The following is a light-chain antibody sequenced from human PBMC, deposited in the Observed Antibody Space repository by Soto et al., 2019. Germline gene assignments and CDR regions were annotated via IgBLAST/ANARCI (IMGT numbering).Light chain of an antibody. V-gene: IGKV3-15*01. CDR1: QSVSRN. CDR3: QQYNNWPPWT. J-gene: IGKJ1*01. CDR2: GAS. Sequence: EIVMTQSPATLSVSPGERATLSCRASQSVSRNLAWYQQKPGQAPRLLIYGASTRVTGIPARFSGSGSGTEFTLTISSLQSEDFAVYYCQQYNNWPPWTFGQGTKVEIK.